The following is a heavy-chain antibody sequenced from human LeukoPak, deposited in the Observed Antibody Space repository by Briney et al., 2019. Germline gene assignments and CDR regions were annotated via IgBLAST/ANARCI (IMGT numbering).Heavy chain of an antibody. Sequence: SETLSLTCTVSGGSISYFYWSWIRQPAGKGLEWIGRIYTSGSTNYNPSLKSRVTISVDTSKNQFSLKLSSVTAADTAVYYCARGRGYCSGGSCYRPYYYYMDVWGKGTTVTVSS. D-gene: IGHD2-15*01. J-gene: IGHJ6*03. CDR1: GGSISYFY. CDR2: IYTSGST. V-gene: IGHV4-4*07. CDR3: ARGRGYCSGGSCYRPYYYYMDV.